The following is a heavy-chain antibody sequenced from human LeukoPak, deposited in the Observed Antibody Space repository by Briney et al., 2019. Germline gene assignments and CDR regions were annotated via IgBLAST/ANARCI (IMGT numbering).Heavy chain of an antibody. D-gene: IGHD3-22*01. CDR2: ISSSSSYI. CDR1: GFTFSSYS. V-gene: IGHV3-21*01. Sequence: GGSLRLSCAASGFTFSSYSMNWVRQAPGKGLEWVSSISSSSSYIYYANSVKGRFTISRDNAKNSLYLQMDSLRAEDTAVYYCARDQDYDSSGYLVGGFDYWGQGTLVTVSS. J-gene: IGHJ4*02. CDR3: ARDQDYDSSGYLVGGFDY.